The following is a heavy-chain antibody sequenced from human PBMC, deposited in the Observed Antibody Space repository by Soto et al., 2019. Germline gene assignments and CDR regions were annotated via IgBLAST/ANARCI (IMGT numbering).Heavy chain of an antibody. V-gene: IGHV3-23*01. CDR2: ISGSGDNT. Sequence: GGSLRLSCKASGFSFSDYAMTWVRQAPGKGLEWVSVISGSGDNTFYAASVKGRFAISRDNSKNVLYLQMNSLSADDAAVYFCAKGRAITGYGVDILFDYWGLGTLVTVSS. CDR1: GFSFSDYA. D-gene: IGHD5-12*01. J-gene: IGHJ4*01. CDR3: AKGRAITGYGVDILFDY.